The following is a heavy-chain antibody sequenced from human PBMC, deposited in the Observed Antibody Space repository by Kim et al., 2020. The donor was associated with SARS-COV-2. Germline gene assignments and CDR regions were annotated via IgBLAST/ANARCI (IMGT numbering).Heavy chain of an antibody. D-gene: IGHD5-12*01. V-gene: IGHV5-51*01. Sequence: QSLPGRVTTSADKSISTAYLQWSSLKASDTAMYYCARMDGYNYPFDYWGQGTLVTVSS. CDR3: ARMDGYNYPFDY. J-gene: IGHJ4*02.